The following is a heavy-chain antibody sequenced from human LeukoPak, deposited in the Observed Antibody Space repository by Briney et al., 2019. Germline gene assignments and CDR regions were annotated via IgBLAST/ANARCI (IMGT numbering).Heavy chain of an antibody. D-gene: IGHD6-13*01. J-gene: IGHJ4*02. CDR2: ISYDGRTT. CDR1: GFTFSSYG. Sequence: GGSLRLSCAASGFTFSSYGMHWVRRAPGKGLVWVAAISYDGRTTYYADSVKGRFTISRDNSKNTLYLQMNSLRAEDTAVYYCATGFSSSWRFWGQGTLVTVSS. CDR3: ATGFSSSWRF. V-gene: IGHV3-30*03.